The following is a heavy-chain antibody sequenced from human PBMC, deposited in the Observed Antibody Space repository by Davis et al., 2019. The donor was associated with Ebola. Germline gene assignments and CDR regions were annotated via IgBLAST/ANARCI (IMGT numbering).Heavy chain of an antibody. V-gene: IGHV1-69*13. CDR3: ATSRNDSPAGSFYYYDMDV. J-gene: IGHJ6*02. Sequence: SALVSCNASAGTFCSYVISWVRQAPGQGLEWVGGIIPIFGTGNYAQKFQGRIAITADESTSTAYMELSSLSSEDTAVYYCATSRNDSPAGSFYYYDMDVWGQGTTVIVSS. CDR2: IIPIFGTG. CDR1: AGTFCSYV. D-gene: IGHD3-16*01.